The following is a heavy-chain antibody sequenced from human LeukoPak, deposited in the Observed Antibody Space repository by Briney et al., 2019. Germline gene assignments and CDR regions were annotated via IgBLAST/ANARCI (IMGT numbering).Heavy chain of an antibody. CDR1: GYSISSGYY. J-gene: IGHJ4*02. V-gene: IGHV4-38-2*02. Sequence: PSETLSLTCTVSGYSISSGYYWGWIRQPPGKGLEWIGSIYYSGSTYYNPSLKSRVTISVDTSKNQFSLKLSSVTAADTAVYYCASYQTTVTREFDYWGQGTLVTVSS. CDR2: IYYSGST. CDR3: ASYQTTVTREFDY. D-gene: IGHD4-17*01.